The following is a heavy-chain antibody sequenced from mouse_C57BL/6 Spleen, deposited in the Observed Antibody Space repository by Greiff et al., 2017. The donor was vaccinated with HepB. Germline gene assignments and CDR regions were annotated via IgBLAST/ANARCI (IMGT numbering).Heavy chain of an antibody. Sequence: EVKLVESGPELVKPGASVKMSCKASGYTFTDYNMHWVKQSHGKSLEWIGYINPNNGGTSYNQKFKGKATLTVNKSSSTAYMELRSLTSEDSAVYYCARGITTVPVFAYWGQGTLVTVSA. CDR2: INPNNGGT. CDR3: ARGITTVPVFAY. CDR1: GYTFTDYN. V-gene: IGHV1-22*01. D-gene: IGHD1-1*01. J-gene: IGHJ3*01.